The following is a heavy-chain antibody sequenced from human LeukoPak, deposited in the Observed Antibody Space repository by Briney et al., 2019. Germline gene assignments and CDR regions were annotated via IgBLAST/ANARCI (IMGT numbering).Heavy chain of an antibody. CDR2: INPNSGGT. Sequence: GASVKVSCKASGYTFIGYYIHWVRQAPGQGLEWMGWINPNSGGTNYAQKFQGRVTMTRDTSISTAYMELSRLRSDDTAVYYCARGRWSGYQRKAVNDYWGQGTLVTVSS. D-gene: IGHD3-3*01. CDR1: GYTFIGYY. CDR3: ARGRWSGYQRKAVNDY. J-gene: IGHJ4*02. V-gene: IGHV1-2*02.